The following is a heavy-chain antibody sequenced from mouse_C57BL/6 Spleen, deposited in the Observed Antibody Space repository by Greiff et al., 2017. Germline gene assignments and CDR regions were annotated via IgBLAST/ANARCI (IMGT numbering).Heavy chain of an antibody. J-gene: IGHJ2*01. D-gene: IGHD1-1*01. CDR3: ARGGIITTVVAPYYFDY. CDR2: ISSGGSYT. CDR1: GFTFSSYG. V-gene: IGHV5-6*01. Sequence: EVHLVESGGDLVKPGGSLKLSCAASGFTFSSYGMSWVRQTPDKRLEWVATISSGGSYTYYPDSVKGRFTISRDNAKNTLYLQMSSLKSEDTAMYYCARGGIITTVVAPYYFDYWGQGTTLTVSS.